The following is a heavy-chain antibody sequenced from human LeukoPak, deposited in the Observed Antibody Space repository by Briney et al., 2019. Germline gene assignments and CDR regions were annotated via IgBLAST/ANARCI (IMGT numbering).Heavy chain of an antibody. V-gene: IGHV3-53*01. D-gene: IGHD4-11*01. CDR2: IYSGGSP. CDR3: ARVVDHDYSDYYLDY. J-gene: IGHJ4*02. Sequence: GGSLRLSCAASGFTFSSYAMSWVRQAPGKGLEWVSVIYSGGSPYYADSVKGRFTISRDNSKNTLYLQMNSLRAEDTAVYYCARVVDHDYSDYYLDYWGQGTLVTVSS. CDR1: GFTFSSYA.